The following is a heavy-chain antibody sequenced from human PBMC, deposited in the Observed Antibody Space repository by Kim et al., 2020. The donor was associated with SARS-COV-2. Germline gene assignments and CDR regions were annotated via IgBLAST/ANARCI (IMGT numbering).Heavy chain of an antibody. Sequence: AESVKHRFTISRDNSKNTLYLQMNSLRAEDTAVYYCARGRRIAAAGTADYWGQGTLVTVSS. CDR3: ARGRRIAAAGTADY. J-gene: IGHJ4*02. V-gene: IGHV3-30*07. D-gene: IGHD6-13*01.